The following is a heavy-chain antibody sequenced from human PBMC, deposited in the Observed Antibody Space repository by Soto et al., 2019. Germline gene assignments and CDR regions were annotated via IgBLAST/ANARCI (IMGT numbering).Heavy chain of an antibody. J-gene: IGHJ6*02. CDR1: GYTFARYG. CDR2: ISGDNGHT. D-gene: IGHD3-9*01. V-gene: IGHV1-18*01. CDR3: AREALPDYEILTGYYSTFYGLDV. Sequence: ASVKVSCKASGYTFARYGFSWVRQAPGQGLEWMGWISGDNGHTNYAQKFQDRVTMAIDTSTSTAYMELRSLRSDDTAVYYCAREALPDYEILTGYYSTFYGLDVWGQGTTVTSP.